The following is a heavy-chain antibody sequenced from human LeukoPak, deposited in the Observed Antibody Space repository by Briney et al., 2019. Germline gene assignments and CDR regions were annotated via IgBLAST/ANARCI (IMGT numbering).Heavy chain of an antibody. CDR1: GGSISSYY. CDR3: ARLPINHPY. V-gene: IGHV4-4*09. Sequence: PSETLSLTCTVFGGSISSYYWSWIRQPPGKGLEWIGYIYTSGSTNYNPSLKSRVTISVDTSKTQFSLKLSSVTAADTAVYYCARLPINHPYWGQGTLVTVSS. J-gene: IGHJ4*02. D-gene: IGHD1-14*01. CDR2: IYTSGST.